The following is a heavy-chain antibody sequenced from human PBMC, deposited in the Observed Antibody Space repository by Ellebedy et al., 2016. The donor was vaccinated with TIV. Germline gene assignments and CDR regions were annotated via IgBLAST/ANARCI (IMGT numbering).Heavy chain of an antibody. V-gene: IGHV1-24*01. D-gene: IGHD2-8*01. CDR3: ARSNGSYYYYGMDV. Sequence: ASVKVSXXVSGYTLTELSMHWVRQAPGKGLEWMGGFDPEDGETIYAQKFQGRVTMTEDTSTDTAYMELSSLRSEDTAVYYCARSNGSYYYYGMDVWGQGTTVTVSS. CDR2: FDPEDGET. J-gene: IGHJ6*02. CDR1: GYTLTELS.